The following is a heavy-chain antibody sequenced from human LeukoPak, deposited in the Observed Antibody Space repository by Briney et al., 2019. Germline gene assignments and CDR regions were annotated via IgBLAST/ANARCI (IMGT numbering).Heavy chain of an antibody. CDR1: GFTFSSYS. CDR2: INSSSGFI. D-gene: IGHD5-18*01. CDR3: ARADWDTAMIDY. Sequence: GGSLRLSCAASGFTFSSYSMNWVRQAPGKGLEWASSINSSSGFIYYADSVKGRFTISRDNAKNSLYLQMNSLRVEDTAVYYCARADWDTAMIDYWGQGTLVTVSS. J-gene: IGHJ4*02. V-gene: IGHV3-21*01.